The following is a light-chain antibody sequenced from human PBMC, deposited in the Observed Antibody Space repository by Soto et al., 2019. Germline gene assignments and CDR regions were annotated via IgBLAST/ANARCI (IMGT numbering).Light chain of an antibody. V-gene: IGKV1-27*01. J-gene: IGKJ2*01. CDR2: AAS. Sequence: EIEMTQSPSSLSASVGDRATITCRASQGISNYLAWYQQKPGQAPKLLIYAASTLHTGVPSWFSGSGSGTVFTITISRLQPEDVATYYCQKNNSALHTFGQGTKLEIK. CDR3: QKNNSALHT. CDR1: QGISNY.